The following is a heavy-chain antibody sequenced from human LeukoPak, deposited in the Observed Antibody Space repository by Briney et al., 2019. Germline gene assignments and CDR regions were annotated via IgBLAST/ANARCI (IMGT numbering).Heavy chain of an antibody. Sequence: GGSLRLSCAASGFTVSNNYMNWVRQAPGKGLQWVSIIYAGDDTTYYADSVKGRFTISRDNSKNTVYLQMNSLRAEDTAIYYCARAKYSSGSLGYWGQGTLVTVSS. V-gene: IGHV3-66*01. D-gene: IGHD6-19*01. CDR1: GFTVSNNY. CDR3: ARAKYSSGSLGY. J-gene: IGHJ4*02. CDR2: IYAGDDTT.